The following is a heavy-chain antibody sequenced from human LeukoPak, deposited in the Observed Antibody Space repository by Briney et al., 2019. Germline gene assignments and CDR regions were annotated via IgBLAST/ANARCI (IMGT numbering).Heavy chain of an antibody. V-gene: IGHV3-23*01. Sequence: GGSLRLSCAASGFTFSSHAMSWVRQAPGKGLEWVSAISSGGGSTYYADSVKGRFTIPRDNSKNTLYLQMNSLRAEDMAVYYCAKEPYSGSQLLDYWGQGTLVTVSS. D-gene: IGHD1-26*01. CDR3: AKEPYSGSQLLDY. CDR1: GFTFSSHA. CDR2: ISSGGGST. J-gene: IGHJ4*02.